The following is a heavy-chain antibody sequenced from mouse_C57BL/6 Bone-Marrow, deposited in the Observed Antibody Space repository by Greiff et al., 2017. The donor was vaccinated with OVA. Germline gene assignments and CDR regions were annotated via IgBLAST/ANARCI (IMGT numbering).Heavy chain of an antibody. D-gene: IGHD2-1*01. CDR2: IYPRSGNT. CDR3: ARRRNYGNYDAMDY. J-gene: IGHJ4*01. V-gene: IGHV1-81*01. Sequence: VKLMESGAELARPGASVKLSCKASGYTFTSSGISWVKQRTGQGLEWIGEIYPRSGNTYYNEKFKGKATLTADKSSSTAYMGLRSLTSEDSAVYFCARRRNYGNYDAMDYWGEGTSVTVTS. CDR1: GYTFTSSG.